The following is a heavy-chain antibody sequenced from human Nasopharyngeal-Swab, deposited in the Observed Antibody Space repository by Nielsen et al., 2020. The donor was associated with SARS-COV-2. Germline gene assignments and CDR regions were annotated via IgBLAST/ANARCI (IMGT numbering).Heavy chain of an antibody. D-gene: IGHD3-22*01. Sequence: GESLKTPCAASGFTFSRYTMHWVRQAPGKGLEWVAVISYDGSNKYYADSVKGRFTISRDISKNTLYLQMNSLRAEDTAVFYCASTPLDSSGYYYAFHYWGRGTLVTVSS. J-gene: IGHJ4*02. CDR3: ASTPLDSSGYYYAFHY. V-gene: IGHV3-30-3*01. CDR1: GFTFSRYT. CDR2: ISYDGSNK.